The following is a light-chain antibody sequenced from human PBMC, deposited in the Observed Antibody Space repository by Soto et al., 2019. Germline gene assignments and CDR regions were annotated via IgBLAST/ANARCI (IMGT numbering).Light chain of an antibody. J-gene: IGKJ4*01. CDR3: QQNNKWPPVT. CDR2: VAS. V-gene: IGKV3-15*01. Sequence: EVVMTQSPATVSVSPGEGVTLSCRASQTISNDLAWYQQKPGQAPRLLIYVASTRATGVPARFSGGGSGTEFTLTISSMQYEDFAFYYCQQNNKWPPVTFGGGTKVEIK. CDR1: QTISND.